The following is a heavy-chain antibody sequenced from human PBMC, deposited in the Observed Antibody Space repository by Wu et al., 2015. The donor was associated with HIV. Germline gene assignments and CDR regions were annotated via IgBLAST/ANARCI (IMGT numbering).Heavy chain of an antibody. V-gene: IGHV1-46*02. CDR1: GFTFNNKY. J-gene: IGHJ3*02. CDR2: LNPSANKI. CDR3: ATRIGGTMEAFNI. Sequence: QVQLVQSGAEVTKPGASVKVFCKASGFTFNNKYMHWVRQAPGQGLEWMGVLNPSANKISYAQSFQGRVTMTSDKSTTAVYMELDSLRSDDTAVYYCATRIGGTMEAFNIWGQGTLVTVSS. D-gene: IGHD2/OR15-2a*01.